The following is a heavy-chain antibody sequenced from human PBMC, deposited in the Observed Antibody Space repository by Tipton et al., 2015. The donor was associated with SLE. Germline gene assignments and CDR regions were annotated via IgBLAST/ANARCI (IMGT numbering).Heavy chain of an antibody. J-gene: IGHJ3*01. D-gene: IGHD3-10*01. CDR2: ILYDGSYK. CDR1: GFIFSTND. V-gene: IGHV3-30*02. CDR3: AKLMVRGDHDAFDL. Sequence: SLRLSCAASGFIFSTNDMHWVRQAPGKGLEWVTLILYDGSYKYYADSVRGRFTISRDNTKNTLYLQMNSLRPEDTAVYYCAKLMVRGDHDAFDLWGQGTMVTVSS.